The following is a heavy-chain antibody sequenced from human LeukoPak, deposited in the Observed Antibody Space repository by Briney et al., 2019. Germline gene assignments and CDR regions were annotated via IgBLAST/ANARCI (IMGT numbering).Heavy chain of an antibody. V-gene: IGHV3-11*04. J-gene: IGHJ3*01. Sequence: GGSLRLSCAASGFTFSDYYMSWFRQAPGKGLEWLSHISGSGRTIYYADPVKGRLTVSRDTAKNSLYLQMNTLRAEDTAVYYCARDLTGTYAFDFWGQGTMVTVSS. CDR2: ISGSGRTI. D-gene: IGHD4-17*01. CDR1: GFTFSDYY. CDR3: ARDLTGTYAFDF.